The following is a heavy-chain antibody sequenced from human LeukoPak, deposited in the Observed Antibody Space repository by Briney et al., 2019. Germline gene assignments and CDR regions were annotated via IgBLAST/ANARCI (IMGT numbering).Heavy chain of an antibody. CDR3: ARDQGGCSSTSCYTYWFDP. D-gene: IGHD2-2*02. V-gene: IGHV1-2*02. CDR2: INPNSGGT. CDR1: GYTFTGYY. J-gene: IGHJ5*02. Sequence: ASVKVSCKASGYTFTGYYMHWVRQAPGQGLAWMGWINPNSGGTNYAQKFQGRVTMTRDTSISTAYMELSRLRSDDTAVYYCARDQGGCSSTSCYTYWFDPWGQGTLVTVSS.